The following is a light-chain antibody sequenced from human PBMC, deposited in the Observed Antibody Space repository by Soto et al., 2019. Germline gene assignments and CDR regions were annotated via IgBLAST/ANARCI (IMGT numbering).Light chain of an antibody. J-gene: IGLJ2*01. V-gene: IGLV4-69*01. Sequence: QPVLTQSPSASASLGASVKLTCTLSSGHSNYVIAWHQQQPEKGPRYLMKLNSAGSHSKGYGIPDRFSGSSSGAERYLTVSSLQYEDEADYYCQTLDTGIRVFGGGTKLAVL. CDR1: SGHSNYV. CDR2: LNSAGSH. CDR3: QTLDTGIRV.